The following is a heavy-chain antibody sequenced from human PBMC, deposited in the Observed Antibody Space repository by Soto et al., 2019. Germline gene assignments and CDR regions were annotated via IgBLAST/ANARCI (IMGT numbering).Heavy chain of an antibody. V-gene: IGHV1-18*01. Sequence: QVQLVQSGAEVKKPGASVKVSCKASGYTFTSYGISWVRQAPGQGLEWMGWISAYNGNTNYAQKLQGRVTMTTDTSTSPAYMELRSLRSDDTAVYYCARDQPQYYYDSSGYFAYWGEGTLVTVSS. CDR2: ISAYNGNT. D-gene: IGHD3-22*01. CDR3: ARDQPQYYYDSSGYFAY. J-gene: IGHJ4*02. CDR1: GYTFTSYG.